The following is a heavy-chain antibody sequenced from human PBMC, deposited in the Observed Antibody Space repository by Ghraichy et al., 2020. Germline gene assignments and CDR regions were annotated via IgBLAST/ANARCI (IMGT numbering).Heavy chain of an antibody. CDR1: GGSISSYY. Sequence: SETLSLTCTVSGGSISSYYWSWIRQPAGKGLEWIGRIYTSGSTNYNPSLKSRVTMSVDTSKNQFSLKLSSVTAADTAVYYCAREGLGEYYYDSSGQHNWFDPWGQGTLVTVSS. V-gene: IGHV4-4*07. CDR3: AREGLGEYYYDSSGQHNWFDP. D-gene: IGHD3-22*01. J-gene: IGHJ5*02. CDR2: IYTSGST.